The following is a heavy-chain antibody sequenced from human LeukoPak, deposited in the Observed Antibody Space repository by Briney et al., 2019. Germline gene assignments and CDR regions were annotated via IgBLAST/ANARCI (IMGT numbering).Heavy chain of an antibody. CDR1: GYTFTSYY. V-gene: IGHV1-46*03. CDR3: ARVVPAFTDAFDI. J-gene: IGHJ3*02. CDR2: INPSGGST. Sequence: ASVKVSCKASGYTFTSYYMHWVRQAPGQGLEWMGIINPSGGSTSYAQKFQGRVTMTRDTSTSTVFMELSSLRSEDTAVYYCARVVPAFTDAFDIWGQGTMVTVSS. D-gene: IGHD2-2*01.